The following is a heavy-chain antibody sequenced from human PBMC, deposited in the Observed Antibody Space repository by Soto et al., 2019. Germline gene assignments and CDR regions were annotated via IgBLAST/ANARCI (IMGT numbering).Heavy chain of an antibody. CDR2: ISAYNGNT. J-gene: IGHJ4*02. V-gene: IGHV1-18*01. Sequence: QVHLVQSGAEVKMPGASVKVSCKASGFTFTSYAITWVRQAPGQGLEWMGRISAYNGNTKYAQNLQGRVTMTTDSSTSTAYMELGSLTSDDTAIYFCARDFTGWPPDGVDSWGQGTLVTVSA. CDR3: ARDFTGWPPDGVDS. CDR1: GFTFTSYA. D-gene: IGHD3-16*01.